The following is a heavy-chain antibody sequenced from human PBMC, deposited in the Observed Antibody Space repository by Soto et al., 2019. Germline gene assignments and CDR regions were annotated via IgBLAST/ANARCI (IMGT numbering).Heavy chain of an antibody. D-gene: IGHD1-26*01. J-gene: IGHJ6*01. CDR2: ISSSSSTI. CDR3: ARVRGFYSGSERGGLGMDV. CDR1: GFTFSSYS. V-gene: IGHV3-48*02. Sequence: PGGSLRLSCAASGFTFSSYSMNWVRQAPGKGLEWVSYISSSSSTIYYADSVKGRFTISRDNAKNSLYLQMNSLRDEDTAVYYYARVRGFYSGSERGGLGMDVWGQGTTVTVSS.